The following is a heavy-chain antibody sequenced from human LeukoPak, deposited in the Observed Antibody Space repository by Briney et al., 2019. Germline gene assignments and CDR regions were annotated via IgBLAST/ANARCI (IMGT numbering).Heavy chain of an antibody. CDR3: ARDPLTITIFGVVIPAYFDY. V-gene: IGHV3-21*01. CDR1: GFTFSSYS. D-gene: IGHD3-3*01. J-gene: IGHJ4*02. Sequence: PGGSLRLSCAVSGFTFSSYSMNWVRQAPGKGLEWVSSISSSSSYIYYADPVKGRFTISRDNAKNSLYLQMNSLRAEDTAVYYCARDPLTITIFGVVIPAYFDYWGQGTLVTVSS. CDR2: ISSSSSYI.